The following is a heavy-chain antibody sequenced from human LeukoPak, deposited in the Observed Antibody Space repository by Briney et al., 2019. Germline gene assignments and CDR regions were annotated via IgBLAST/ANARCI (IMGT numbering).Heavy chain of an antibody. CDR2: ISGYNGNT. J-gene: IGHJ5*02. CDR1: GYTFTSYG. Sequence: ASVKVSCKASGYTFTSYGISWVRQAPGQGLEWMGWISGYNGNTNYAEKLQGRVTMTTDTSTSTVYMEVRSLRSDDTAIYYCARTITMFGVVLAPNWFDPWGQGTLVTVSS. D-gene: IGHD3-3*01. V-gene: IGHV1-18*01. CDR3: ARTITMFGVVLAPNWFDP.